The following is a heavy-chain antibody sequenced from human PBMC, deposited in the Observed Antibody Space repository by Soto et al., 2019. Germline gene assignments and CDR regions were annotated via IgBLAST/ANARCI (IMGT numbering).Heavy chain of an antibody. V-gene: IGHV3-23*01. CDR2: ISGSGGST. CDR3: ARDQGSSWYKIDY. D-gene: IGHD6-13*01. CDR1: GFTFSNYA. J-gene: IGHJ4*02. Sequence: EVQLLESGGGLVQPGGSLRLSCAASGFTFSNYAVTWVRQAPGKGLEWVSTISGSGGSTYYADSVKGRFTISRDNSKNTLYRQMNSLRAEDTAVYYCARDQGSSWYKIDYWGQGTLVTVSS.